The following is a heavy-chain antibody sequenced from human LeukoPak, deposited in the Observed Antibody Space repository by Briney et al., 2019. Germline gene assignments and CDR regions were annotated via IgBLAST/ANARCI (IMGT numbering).Heavy chain of an antibody. CDR3: ARGLSPRINMVRGVRPPFRGVFDY. CDR1: GGSFSGYY. V-gene: IGHV4-34*01. J-gene: IGHJ4*02. Sequence: SSETPSLTCAVYGGSFSGYYWSWIRQPPGKGLEWIGEINHSGSTNYDPSLKSRVTISVDTSKNQFSLKLSSVTAADTAVYYCARGLSPRINMVRGVRPPFRGVFDYWGQGTLVTVSS. D-gene: IGHD3-10*01. CDR2: INHSGST.